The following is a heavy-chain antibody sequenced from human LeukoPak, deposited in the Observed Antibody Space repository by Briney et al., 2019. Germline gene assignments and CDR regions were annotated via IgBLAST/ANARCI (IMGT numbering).Heavy chain of an antibody. CDR3: AKSDEQQLYNDY. CDR2: IYYSGST. J-gene: IGHJ4*02. D-gene: IGHD6-13*01. Sequence: PSETLSLTCTVSGGSISSGGYYWSWIRQHPGKGLEWIGYIYYSGSTYYNPSLKSRVTISVDTSKNQFSLKLSSVTAADTAVYYCAKSDEQQLYNDYWGQGTLVTVSS. CDR1: GGSISSGGYY. V-gene: IGHV4-31*03.